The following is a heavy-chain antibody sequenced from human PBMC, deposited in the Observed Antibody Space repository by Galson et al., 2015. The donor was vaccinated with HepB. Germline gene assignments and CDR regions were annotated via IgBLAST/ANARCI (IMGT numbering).Heavy chain of an antibody. CDR1: GFTFTRYA. V-gene: IGHV3-23*01. J-gene: IGHJ4*02. CDR3: AKDGIIVGNSPYHFHY. CDR2: ITSSGGKT. D-gene: IGHD2/OR15-2a*01. Sequence: SLRLSCAASGFTFTRYAMTWVRQAPGKGLEWVASITSSGGKTYYTDSVKGRFTISRDNSKSTLFLQLNSLRAEDTAVYYCAKDGIIVGNSPYHFHYWGQGTLVTVSS.